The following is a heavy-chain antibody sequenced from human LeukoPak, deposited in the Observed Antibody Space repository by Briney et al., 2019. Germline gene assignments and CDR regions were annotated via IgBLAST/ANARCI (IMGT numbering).Heavy chain of an antibody. CDR3: ATFPRSRVYFDY. J-gene: IGHJ4*02. V-gene: IGHV4-39*01. CDR1: GGSISSSSYY. D-gene: IGHD1-14*01. CDR2: IYYSGST. Sequence: SETLSLTCTVSGGSISSSSYYWGWIRQPPGKGLEWIGSIYYSGSTYYNPSLKSRVTISVDTSKNQFSLKLSSVTAADTAVYYCATFPRSRVYFDYWAQGALVTVSS.